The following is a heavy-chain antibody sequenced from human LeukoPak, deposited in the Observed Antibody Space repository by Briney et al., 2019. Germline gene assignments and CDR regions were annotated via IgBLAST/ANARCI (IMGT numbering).Heavy chain of an antibody. CDR3: AKGTNLTPMVRGVTLDY. CDR1: GFTFSSYA. D-gene: IGHD3-10*01. J-gene: IGHJ4*02. V-gene: IGHV3-30*04. CDR2: ISYDGSNK. Sequence: GGSLRLSCAASGFTFSSYAVHWVRQAPGKGLEWVAVISYDGSNKYYADSVKGRFTISRDNSKNTLYLQMNSLRAEDTAVYYCAKGTNLTPMVRGVTLDYWGQGTLVTVSS.